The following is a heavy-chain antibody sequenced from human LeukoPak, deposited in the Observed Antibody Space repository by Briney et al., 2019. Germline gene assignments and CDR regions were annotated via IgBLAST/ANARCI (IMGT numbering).Heavy chain of an antibody. CDR3: ARADENFDV. CDR2: ISSSGSTK. J-gene: IGHJ4*02. CDR1: GFTFSSYE. V-gene: IGHV3-48*03. Sequence: GGSLRLSCAASGFTFSSYEMNWVRQAPGKGLEWVSYISSSGSTKYYADSVKGRFTISRDNAKNSLYLQMSSLGDEDTAVYYCARADENFDVWGQGTLVTVSS.